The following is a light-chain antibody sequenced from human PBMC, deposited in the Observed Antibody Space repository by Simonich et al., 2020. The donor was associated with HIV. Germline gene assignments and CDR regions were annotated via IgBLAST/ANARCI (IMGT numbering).Light chain of an antibody. J-gene: IGLJ2*01. CDR3: SSYTSSNTLV. V-gene: IGLV2-14*03. CDR2: DVR. CDR1: SSDVGGYNY. Sequence: QSALTQPASVSGSPGQSITISCTGTSSDVGGYNYVSWYQQHPGKAPKLMIFDVRNRPSGVSNRFSGSKSGSTASLTISGLQAEDEADYYCSSYTSSNTLVFGGGTKLTVL.